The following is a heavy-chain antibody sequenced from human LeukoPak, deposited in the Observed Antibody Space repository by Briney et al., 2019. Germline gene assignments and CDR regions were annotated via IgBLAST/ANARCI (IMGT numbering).Heavy chain of an antibody. Sequence: SETLSLTCTVSGGSISSYYWSRIRQPAGKGLEWIGRIYTSGSTNYNPSLKSRVTISVDTSKNQFSLKLSSVTAADTAVYYCARGGVAVAVGTDYYYYGMDVWGQGTTVTVSS. CDR3: ARGGVAVAVGTDYYYYGMDV. CDR2: IYTSGST. D-gene: IGHD6-19*01. J-gene: IGHJ6*02. V-gene: IGHV4-4*07. CDR1: GGSISSYY.